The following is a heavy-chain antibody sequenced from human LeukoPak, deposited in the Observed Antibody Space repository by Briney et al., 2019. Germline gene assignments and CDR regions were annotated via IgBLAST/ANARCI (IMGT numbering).Heavy chain of an antibody. V-gene: IGHV3-23*01. J-gene: IGHJ6*02. D-gene: IGHD2-2*02. Sequence: PGGSLRLSCAASGFTFSSYAMRWVRQAPGKGLEWVSAISGSGGSTYYAGSVKGRFTISRDNSKNTLYLQMNSLRAEDTAVYYCAKHLGYCSSTSCYIDGMDVWGQGTTVTVSS. CDR2: ISGSGGST. CDR1: GFTFSSYA. CDR3: AKHLGYCSSTSCYIDGMDV.